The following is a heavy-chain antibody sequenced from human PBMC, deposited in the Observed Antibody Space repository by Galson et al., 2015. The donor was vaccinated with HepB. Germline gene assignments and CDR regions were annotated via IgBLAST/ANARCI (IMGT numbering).Heavy chain of an antibody. V-gene: IGHV1-18*01. CDR3: ARQRRGYSYGYPFDY. Sequence: SVKVSCKASGYTFRSYGISWVRQAPGQGLEWMGWISAYNGNTIYAQKLQGRVTISVDTSKNQFSLKLSSVTAADTAVYYCARQRRGYSYGYPFDYWGQGTLVTVSS. CDR1: GYTFRSYG. J-gene: IGHJ4*02. CDR2: ISAYNGNT. D-gene: IGHD5-18*01.